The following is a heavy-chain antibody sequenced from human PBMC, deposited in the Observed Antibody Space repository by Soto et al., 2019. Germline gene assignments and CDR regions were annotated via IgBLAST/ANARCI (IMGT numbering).Heavy chain of an antibody. CDR3: ARVAEDYYDSSGYSNWFDP. J-gene: IGHJ5*02. Sequence: ETLSLTCTVSGGSISSYYWSWIRQPPGKGLEWIGYIYYSGSTNYNPSLKSRVTISVDTSKNQFSLKLSSVTAADTAVYYCARVAEDYYDSSGYSNWFDPWGQGTLVTVSS. D-gene: IGHD3-22*01. CDR2: IYYSGST. V-gene: IGHV4-59*01. CDR1: GGSISSYY.